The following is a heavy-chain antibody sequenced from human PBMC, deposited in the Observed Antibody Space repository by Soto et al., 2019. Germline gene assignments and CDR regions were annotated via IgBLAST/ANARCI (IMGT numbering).Heavy chain of an antibody. V-gene: IGHV3-64*01. D-gene: IGHD2-15*01. CDR3: ARDAVAATYFSWFDP. J-gene: IGHJ5*02. CDR1: GFTFSSYA. Sequence: GGSLRLSCAASGFTFSSYAMHWVRQAPGKGLEYVSAISSNGGSTYYANSVKGRFTISRDNSKNTLYLQMGSLRAEDMAVYYCARDAVAATYFSWFDPWGQGTLVTVSS. CDR2: ISSNGGST.